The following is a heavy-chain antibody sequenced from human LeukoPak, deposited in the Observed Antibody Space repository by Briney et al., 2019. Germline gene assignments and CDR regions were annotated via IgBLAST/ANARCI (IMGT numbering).Heavy chain of an antibody. Sequence: PSETLSLTCTVSGDSITSTSSYWGWIRQPPGKGLEWIGTIYYSGSTYYNPSLKSRVTISIDTSKNQFSLKLSSVTAADTAVYYCVRVENFDWLPMSYYFEYWGQGTLVTVSS. CDR1: GDSITSTSSY. CDR3: VRVENFDWLPMSYYFEY. CDR2: IYYSGST. J-gene: IGHJ4*02. D-gene: IGHD3-9*01. V-gene: IGHV4-39*07.